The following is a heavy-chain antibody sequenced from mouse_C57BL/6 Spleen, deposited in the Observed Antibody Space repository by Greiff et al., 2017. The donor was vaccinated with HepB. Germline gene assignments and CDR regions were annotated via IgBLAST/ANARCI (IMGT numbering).Heavy chain of an antibody. V-gene: IGHV1-15*01. CDR1: GYTFTDYE. Sequence: QVQLQQSGAELVRPGASVTLSCKASGYTFTDYEMHWVKQTPVHGLEWIGAIDPETGGTAYNQKFKGKAILTADKSSSTAYMELRSLTSEDSAVYYCTRKEGRYFDVWGTGTTVTVSS. CDR3: TRKEGRYFDV. D-gene: IGHD3-3*01. CDR2: IDPETGGT. J-gene: IGHJ1*03.